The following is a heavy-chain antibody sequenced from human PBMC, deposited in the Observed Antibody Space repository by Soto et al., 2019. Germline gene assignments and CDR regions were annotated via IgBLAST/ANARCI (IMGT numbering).Heavy chain of an antibody. Sequence: QVQLQESGPGLVKPSQTLSLTCTVSGGSISSGGYYWSWIRQHPGKGLEWIGYIYYSGSTYYNPSLKRRVTMSVDTSKNQCSRELSSVTASDPAVYYCARVGGINWFDPWGQGTLVTVSS. V-gene: IGHV4-31*03. CDR2: IYYSGST. CDR3: ARVGGINWFDP. D-gene: IGHD3-16*01. J-gene: IGHJ5*02. CDR1: GGSISSGGYY.